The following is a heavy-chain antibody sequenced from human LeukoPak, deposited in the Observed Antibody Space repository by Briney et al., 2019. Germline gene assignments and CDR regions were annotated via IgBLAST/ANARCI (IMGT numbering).Heavy chain of an antibody. CDR2: MNPNSGNT. D-gene: IGHD3-10*02. Sequence: GASVKVSCKASGYTFTSYDINWVRQATGQGLEWMGWMNPNSGNTGYAQKSQGRVTVTRNTSISTAYMELSSLRSEDTAVYYCARLFGAVSSWFDPWGQGTLVTVSS. J-gene: IGHJ5*02. V-gene: IGHV1-8*01. CDR3: ARLFGAVSSWFDP. CDR1: GYTFTSYD.